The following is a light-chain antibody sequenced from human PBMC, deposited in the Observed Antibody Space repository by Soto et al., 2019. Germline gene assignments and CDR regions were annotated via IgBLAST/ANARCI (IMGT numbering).Light chain of an antibody. J-gene: IGKJ2*01. CDR1: QSVSSSY. CDR2: GAF. CDR3: QQYGSSPPYT. Sequence: EIVLTQSPGTLSLSPGERATLSCRASQSVSSSYFAWYQQKPVQAPRLIIYGAFSRATGIPDRFSGSGSRTDFXLNISRLEPEDFAVYYCQQYGSSPPYTFGQRTKLEIK. V-gene: IGKV3-20*01.